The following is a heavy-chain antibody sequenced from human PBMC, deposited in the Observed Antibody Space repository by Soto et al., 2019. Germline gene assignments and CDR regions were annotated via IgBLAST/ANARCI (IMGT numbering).Heavy chain of an antibody. V-gene: IGHV5-51*01. D-gene: IGHD4-17*01. CDR2: IYPGDSDT. Sequence: RKISCKGSGYSFTSYWIGWVRQMPGKGLEWMGIIYPGDSDTRYSPSFQGQVTISADKSISTAYLQWSSLKASDTAMYYCARGMTTVVRGNWFDPWGQGTLVTVSS. J-gene: IGHJ5*02. CDR1: GYSFTSYW. CDR3: ARGMTTVVRGNWFDP.